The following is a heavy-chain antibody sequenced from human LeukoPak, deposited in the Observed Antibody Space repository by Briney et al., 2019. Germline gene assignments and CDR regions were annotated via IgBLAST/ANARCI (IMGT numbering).Heavy chain of an antibody. CDR2: IYHSGST. J-gene: IGHJ4*02. CDR3: ARVSGSSGYYGFDY. CDR1: GGSISSSNW. V-gene: IGHV4-4*02. Sequence: SGTLSLTCAVSGGSISSSNWWSWVRPPPGKGLEWIGEIYHSGSTNYNPSLKSRVTISVDKSKNQFSLKLSSVTAADTAVYYCARVSGSSGYYGFDYWGQGTLVTVSS. D-gene: IGHD3-22*01.